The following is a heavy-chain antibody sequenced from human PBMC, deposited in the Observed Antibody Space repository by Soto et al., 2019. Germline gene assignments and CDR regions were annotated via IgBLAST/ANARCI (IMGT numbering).Heavy chain of an antibody. CDR1: GFTFSSYS. D-gene: IGHD2-15*01. J-gene: IGHJ6*02. CDR2: ISSSSSYI. Sequence: EVQLVESGGGLVKPGGSLRLSCAASGFTFSSYSMNWVRQAPGKGLEWVSSISSSSSYIYYADSVKGRFTISRDNAKNSLYLQMNSLRAEDTAVSYCARDLDRYCSGGSCYRFYYYYGMDVWGQGTTVTVSS. V-gene: IGHV3-21*01. CDR3: ARDLDRYCSGGSCYRFYYYYGMDV.